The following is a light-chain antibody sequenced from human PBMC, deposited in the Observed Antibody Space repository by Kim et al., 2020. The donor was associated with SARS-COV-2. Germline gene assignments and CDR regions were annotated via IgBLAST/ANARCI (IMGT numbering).Light chain of an antibody. CDR2: GKN. V-gene: IGLV3-19*01. CDR3: NSRGSNDNVL. J-gene: IGLJ2*01. Sequence: VALGQTVRITCQGDSLRSYYATWYQQKPGQAPIVVIYGKNNRPSGIPDRFSGASSGDTASLTITGTQAGDEADYYCNSRGSNDNVLFGGGTKVTVL. CDR1: SLRSYY.